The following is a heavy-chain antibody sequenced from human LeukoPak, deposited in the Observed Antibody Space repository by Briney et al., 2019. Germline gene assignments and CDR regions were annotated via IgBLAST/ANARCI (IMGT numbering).Heavy chain of an antibody. CDR3: ARGHVDTAMVTIDY. Sequence: GGSLRLSCAASGFTFSSYAMSWVRQAPGKGLEWVSAISGSGGSTYYADSVKGRFTISRDNSKNTLYLQMNSLRAEDTAVYYCARGHVDTAMVTIDYWGQGTLVTVSS. CDR2: ISGSGGST. CDR1: GFTFSSYA. J-gene: IGHJ4*02. D-gene: IGHD5-18*01. V-gene: IGHV3-23*01.